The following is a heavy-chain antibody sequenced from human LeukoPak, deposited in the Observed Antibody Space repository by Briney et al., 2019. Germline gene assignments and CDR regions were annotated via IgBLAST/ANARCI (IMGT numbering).Heavy chain of an antibody. Sequence: PGRSLRLSCAASGFTFSSYAMHWVRQAPGKGLEWVAVISYDGSNKYYADSVKGRFTISRDNSKNTLYLQMNSLRAEDTAVYYCAREQPTTYYEILTGLSSWGQGTLVTVSS. CDR2: ISYDGSNK. CDR3: AREQPTTYYEILTGLSS. J-gene: IGHJ4*02. D-gene: IGHD3-9*01. CDR1: GFTFSSYA. V-gene: IGHV3-30*01.